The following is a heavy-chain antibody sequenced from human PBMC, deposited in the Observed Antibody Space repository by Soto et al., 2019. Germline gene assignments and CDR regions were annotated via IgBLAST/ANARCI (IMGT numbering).Heavy chain of an antibody. CDR2: ISSSSSTI. CDR3: ARSTGVGTGWNANKYCTNGVCYTFPGQMDY. D-gene: IGHD2-8*01. CDR1: GFTFSSYS. Sequence: GGSLRLSCAASGFTFSSYSMNWVRQAPGKGLEWVSYISSSSSTIYYADSVKGRFTISRDNAKNSLYLQMNSLRAEDTAVYYCARSTGVGTGWNANKYCTNGVCYTFPGQMDYWGQGTLVTVSS. J-gene: IGHJ4*02. V-gene: IGHV3-48*01.